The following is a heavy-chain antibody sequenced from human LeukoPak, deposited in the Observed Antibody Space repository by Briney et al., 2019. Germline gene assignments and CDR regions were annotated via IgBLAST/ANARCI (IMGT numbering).Heavy chain of an antibody. Sequence: ASVKVSFKASGYTFTSYYMHWVRQAPGQGLEWMGIINPSGGSTSCAQKFQGRVTMTRDTSTSTVYMELSSLRSEDTAVYYCARTLNSGYDKFDYWGQGTLVTVSS. CDR2: INPSGGST. D-gene: IGHD5-12*01. CDR1: GYTFTSYY. CDR3: ARTLNSGYDKFDY. J-gene: IGHJ4*02. V-gene: IGHV1-46*01.